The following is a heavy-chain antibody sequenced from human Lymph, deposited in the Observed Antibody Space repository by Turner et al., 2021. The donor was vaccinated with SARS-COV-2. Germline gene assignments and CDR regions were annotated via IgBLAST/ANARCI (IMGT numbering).Heavy chain of an antibody. CDR2: ISVDGGGT. CDR1: GFIFDDYA. V-gene: IGHV3-43*02. Sequence: EVQLVESGGGVVQPGGSLRLACAAPGFIFDDYAMPWFRQDPGKGLEWGSLISVDGGGTYYADTVKGRFTISRDNSKNSLSLQMNSLGAEDTALYYCAKDPGYCSGGSCYSRTYFDFWGQGTLVTVSA. D-gene: IGHD2-15*01. CDR3: AKDPGYCSGGSCYSRTYFDF. J-gene: IGHJ4*02.